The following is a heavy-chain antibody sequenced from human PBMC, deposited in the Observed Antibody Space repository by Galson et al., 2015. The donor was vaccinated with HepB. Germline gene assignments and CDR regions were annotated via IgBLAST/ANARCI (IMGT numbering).Heavy chain of an antibody. Sequence: SLRLSCAASGFTFSNAWMSWVRQAPGKGVEWVGRIKSKTDGGTTDYAAPVKGRFTISRDDSKNTLYLQMNSLKTEDTAVYYCTTFSGYCSGGSCYAPNDASDIWGQGTMVTVSS. D-gene: IGHD2-15*01. CDR1: GFTFSNAW. V-gene: IGHV3-15*01. CDR2: IKSKTDGGTT. CDR3: TTFSGYCSGGSCYAPNDASDI. J-gene: IGHJ3*02.